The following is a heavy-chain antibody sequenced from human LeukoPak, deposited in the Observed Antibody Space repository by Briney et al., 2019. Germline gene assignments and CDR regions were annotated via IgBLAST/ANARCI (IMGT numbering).Heavy chain of an antibody. J-gene: IGHJ4*02. CDR3: ARVIYSGWEGELSD. CDR1: GFTFSSYW. CDR2: INSDGSTT. Sequence: GGSLRLSCAASGFTFSSYWMHWVRQAPGKGLVWVSRINSDGSTTSYADSVMGRFTISRDNAKNTLCLQMNSLRAEDTAVYYCARVIYSGWEGELSDWGQGTLVTVSS. V-gene: IGHV3-74*01. D-gene: IGHD6-19*01.